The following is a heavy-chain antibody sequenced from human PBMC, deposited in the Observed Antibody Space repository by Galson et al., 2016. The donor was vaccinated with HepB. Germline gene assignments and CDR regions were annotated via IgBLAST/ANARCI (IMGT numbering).Heavy chain of an antibody. J-gene: IGHJ3*01. D-gene: IGHD1-1*01. CDR3: ARDANWNLDY. V-gene: IGHV1-18*01. CDR2: ISTNSGST. CDR1: GYIFTRNG. Sequence: SVKVSCKASGYIFTRNGISWVRQAPGQGLEWLGWISTNSGSTNYAQKVQDRITMTTDTSTRTVYMELRSLTSDDTAVYYCARDANWNLDYWGQGTKVLVSS.